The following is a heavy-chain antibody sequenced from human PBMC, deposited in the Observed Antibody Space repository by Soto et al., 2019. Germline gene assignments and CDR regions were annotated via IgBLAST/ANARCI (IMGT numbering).Heavy chain of an antibody. D-gene: IGHD3-3*01. Sequence: PGGSLRLSCAASGFTFSSYGMHWVRQAPGKGLEWVAVISYDGSNKYYADSVKGRFTISRDNSKNTLYLQMNSLRAEDTAVYYCAKDIFKIRILHVEPENWFDSWGQGTLVTVSS. CDR3: AKDIFKIRILHVEPENWFDS. J-gene: IGHJ5*01. CDR2: ISYDGSNK. CDR1: GFTFSSYG. V-gene: IGHV3-30*18.